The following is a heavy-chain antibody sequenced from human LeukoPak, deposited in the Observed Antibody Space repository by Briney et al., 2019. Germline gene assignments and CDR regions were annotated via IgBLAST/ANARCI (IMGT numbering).Heavy chain of an antibody. Sequence: KASETLSLTCAVYGGSFSGYYWSWIRQPPGKGLEWIGGIYYSGSTYYNPSLKSRVTISVDTSKNQFSLKLSSVTAADTALYYCASLQKPGWFDPWGQGTLVTVSS. CDR3: ASLQKPGWFDP. CDR1: GGSFSGYY. V-gene: IGHV4-34*01. J-gene: IGHJ5*02. D-gene: IGHD4-11*01. CDR2: IYYSGST.